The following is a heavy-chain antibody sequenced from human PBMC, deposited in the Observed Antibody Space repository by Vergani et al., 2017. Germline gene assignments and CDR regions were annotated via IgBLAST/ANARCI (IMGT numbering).Heavy chain of an antibody. CDR3: AKNPGISTTRHYYAMDV. CDR1: GFKFSDHY. D-gene: IGHD1-1*01. V-gene: IGHV3-11*04. J-gene: IGHJ6*02. CDR2: ISPGASTV. Sequence: LEESGGGSVKPGGSLRLSCAASGFKFSDHYMSWIRQAPGKGLEWVSHISPGASTVSYTDFVTGRFTVSRDNDNNSLTLTMTTLRVENTAVYYCAKNPGISTTRHYYAMDVWGQGTTVTVSS.